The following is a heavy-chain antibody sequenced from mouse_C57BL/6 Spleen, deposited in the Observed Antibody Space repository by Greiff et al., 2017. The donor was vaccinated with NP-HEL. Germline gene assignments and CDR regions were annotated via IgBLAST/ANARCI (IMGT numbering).Heavy chain of an antibody. V-gene: IGHV1-55*01. CDR1: GYTFTSYW. Sequence: VQLQQSGAELVKPGASVKMSCKASGYTFTSYWITWVKQRPGQGLEWIGDIYPGSGSTNYNEKCKSKATLTVDTSSSTAYMQISSLTSEDSAVYYCARGVRLLTASYYLDYWGQGTTLTVAS. D-gene: IGHD1-2*01. J-gene: IGHJ2*01. CDR2: IYPGSGST. CDR3: ARGVRLLTASYYLDY.